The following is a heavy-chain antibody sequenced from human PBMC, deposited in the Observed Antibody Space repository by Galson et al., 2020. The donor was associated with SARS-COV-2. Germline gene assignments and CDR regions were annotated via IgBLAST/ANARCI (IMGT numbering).Heavy chain of an antibody. Sequence: GGSLRLSCKTSGFTFGDYAMSWFRQAPGKGLEWVSTIRSKAYGGTTEYAASVKGRSTVSRDDSESIAYLQMNSLKIEDTAVYYCTGEDWSVGRPSGDYWGQGTQVTVSS. D-gene: IGHD3-9*01. CDR1: GFTFGDYA. CDR2: IRSKAYGGTT. CDR3: TGEDWSVGRPSGDY. J-gene: IGHJ4*02. V-gene: IGHV3-49*03.